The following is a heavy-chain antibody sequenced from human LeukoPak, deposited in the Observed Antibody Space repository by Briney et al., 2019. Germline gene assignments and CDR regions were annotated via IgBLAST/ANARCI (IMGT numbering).Heavy chain of an antibody. V-gene: IGHV3-53*01. Sequence: PGGSLRLSCAASGFTVSSNYMSWVRQAPGKGLEWVSGIYSGGSIYYADSVKGRFTISRDSFKNTLYLQMNSLRVEDTAVYYCAGWGYCSGGNCYGAFDIWGQGTMVTVSS. CDR1: GFTVSSNY. J-gene: IGHJ3*02. CDR3: AGWGYCSGGNCYGAFDI. CDR2: IYSGGSI. D-gene: IGHD2-15*01.